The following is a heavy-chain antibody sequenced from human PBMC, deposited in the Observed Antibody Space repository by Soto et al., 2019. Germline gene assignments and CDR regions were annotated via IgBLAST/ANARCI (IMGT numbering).Heavy chain of an antibody. J-gene: IGHJ3*02. CDR3: ARELLFYDSDGFSWDDAFDI. D-gene: IGHD3-22*01. V-gene: IGHV4-30-2*01. CDR1: GGSLSSSAYS. Sequence: SETLSLTCAVSGGSLSSSAYSWSWIRQPPGKGLEWIGFIYQSGSTYYNPSLKSRVTMSLDRPKNQFSLKLSSVTAADTAVYYCARELLFYDSDGFSWDDAFDIWGQGTMVTISS. CDR2: IYQSGST.